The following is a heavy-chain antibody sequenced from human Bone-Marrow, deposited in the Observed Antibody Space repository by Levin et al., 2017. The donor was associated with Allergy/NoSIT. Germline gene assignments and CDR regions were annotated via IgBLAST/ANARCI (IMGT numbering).Heavy chain of an antibody. CDR1: GFTFYNYV. V-gene: IGHV3-23*01. CDR2: ISSSGGST. D-gene: IGHD3-10*01. Sequence: GGSLRLSCAASGFTFYNYVMNWVRQSPGKGLEWVSGISSSGGSTYYADSVKGRFTISRDNSKNTLYLQINSLRAENTAVYYCAKAKSHLDYYGSGSYDCWGQGTLVTVSS. CDR3: AKAKSHLDYYGSGSYDC. J-gene: IGHJ4*02.